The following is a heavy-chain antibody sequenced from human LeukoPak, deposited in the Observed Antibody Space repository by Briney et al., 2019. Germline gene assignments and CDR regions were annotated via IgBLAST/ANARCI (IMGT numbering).Heavy chain of an antibody. CDR3: ARDGSGSQFTIYYYYMDV. CDR2: ISGSGGST. Sequence: QTGGSLRLSCATSGFSFSSYGMSWVRQAPGKGLEWVSAISGSGGSTYYADSVKGRFTVSRDNAKNTLYLQMNSLRAEDTAVYYCARDGSGSQFTIYYYYMDVWGKGTTVTISS. V-gene: IGHV3-23*01. D-gene: IGHD3-10*01. CDR1: GFSFSSYG. J-gene: IGHJ6*03.